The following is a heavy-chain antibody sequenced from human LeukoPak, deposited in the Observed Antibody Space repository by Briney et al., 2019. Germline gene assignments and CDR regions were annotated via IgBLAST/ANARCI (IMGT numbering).Heavy chain of an antibody. J-gene: IGHJ4*02. CDR2: ISAYNGNT. CDR1: GYTFTSYG. Sequence: GASVKVSCKASGYTFTSYGISWVRQAPGQGLEGMGWISAYNGNTNYAQKLQGRVTMTTDTSTSTAYMELRSLRSDDTAVYYCARAVITMVRGALPPSYWGQGTLVTVSS. CDR3: ARAVITMVRGALPPSY. D-gene: IGHD3-10*01. V-gene: IGHV1-18*01.